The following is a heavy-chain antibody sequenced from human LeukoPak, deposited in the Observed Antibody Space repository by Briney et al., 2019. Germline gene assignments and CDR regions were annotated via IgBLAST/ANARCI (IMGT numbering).Heavy chain of an antibody. Sequence: SETLSLTCTVSGGSISSSSYYWGWIRQPPGKGLEWIGSIYYSGNTYYNPSLKSRVTISVDTSKNQFSLRLSSVTAADTAVYFCARGRYGSGSYYMDYWGQGTLVTVSS. CDR3: ARGRYGSGSYYMDY. D-gene: IGHD3-10*01. J-gene: IGHJ4*02. CDR2: IYYSGNT. V-gene: IGHV4-39*07. CDR1: GGSISSSSYY.